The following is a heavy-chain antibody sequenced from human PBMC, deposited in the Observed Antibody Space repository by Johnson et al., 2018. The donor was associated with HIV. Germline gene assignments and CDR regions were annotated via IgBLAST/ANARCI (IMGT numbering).Heavy chain of an antibody. D-gene: IGHD3-3*01. CDR2: ISYDGSNK. J-gene: IGHJ3*01. Sequence: QVQLVESGGGLVQPGGSLRLSCAASGFTFSNYAMTWVRQAPGKGLAWVAIISYDGSNKYYSDFVVGRFTISRDSSKNTLYLHMNSLSAEDRAVYYCARDNLATPFGAFDFWGQGTMVIVSS. V-gene: IGHV3-30*03. CDR3: ARDNLATPFGAFDF. CDR1: GFTFSNYA.